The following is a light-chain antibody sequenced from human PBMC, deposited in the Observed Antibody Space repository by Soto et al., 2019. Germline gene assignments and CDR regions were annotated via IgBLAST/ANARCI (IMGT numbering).Light chain of an antibody. CDR3: CSYAGSSTFWV. V-gene: IGLV2-23*03. CDR1: SSGVGSYNL. CDR2: EGS. Sequence: QSVLTQPASVSGSPGQSITISCTGTSSGVGSYNLVSWYQQHPGKAPKLIIYEGSRRPSGVSNRFSGSKSGNTASLTISGLQAADEADYYCCSYAGSSTFWVFGGGTKLTVL. J-gene: IGLJ3*02.